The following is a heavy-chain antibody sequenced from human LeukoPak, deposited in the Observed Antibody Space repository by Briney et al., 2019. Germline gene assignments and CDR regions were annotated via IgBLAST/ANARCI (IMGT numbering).Heavy chain of an antibody. V-gene: IGHV3-23*01. J-gene: IGHJ4*02. CDR2: ISDSGDNT. CDR3: AKSGYNRFDY. CDR1: GFTFSSHA. D-gene: IGHD5-24*01. Sequence: GGSLRLSCVASGFTFSSHAMSWVRQAPGKGLEWVSTISDSGDNTYYADSVKGRFTISRDNSKNTLYLQMISLRAEDTAVYYCAKSGYNRFDYWGQGTLVTVSS.